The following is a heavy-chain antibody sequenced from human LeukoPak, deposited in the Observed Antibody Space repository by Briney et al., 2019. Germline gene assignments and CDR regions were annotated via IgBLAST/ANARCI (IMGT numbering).Heavy chain of an antibody. D-gene: IGHD2-2*01. CDR2: IYHSGST. CDR1: GYSISSGYY. Sequence: SETLSLTCTVSGYSISSGYYWGWIRQPPGKGLEWIGSIYHSGSTYYNPSLKSRVTISVDTSKNQFSLKLSSVTAADTAVYYCARVFCSSTSCATVYYYYMDVWGKGTTVTVSS. J-gene: IGHJ6*03. V-gene: IGHV4-38-2*02. CDR3: ARVFCSSTSCATVYYYYMDV.